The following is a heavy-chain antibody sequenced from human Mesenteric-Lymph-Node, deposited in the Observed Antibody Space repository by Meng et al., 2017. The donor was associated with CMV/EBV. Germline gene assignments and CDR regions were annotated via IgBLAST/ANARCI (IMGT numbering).Heavy chain of an antibody. V-gene: IGHV1-46*01. J-gene: IGHJ6*02. D-gene: IGHD2-2*01. CDR3: ARDRSGFYRSSTRAGSRDV. Sequence: ASVKVSCKASGYTFTSYYMHWVRQAPGQGLEWMGIINPSGGTTSYAQKFQGRVTMTRDTSTSTVYMELSSLRSEDTAVYYCARDRSGFYRSSTRAGSRDVGGQG. CDR1: GYTFTSYY. CDR2: INPSGGTT.